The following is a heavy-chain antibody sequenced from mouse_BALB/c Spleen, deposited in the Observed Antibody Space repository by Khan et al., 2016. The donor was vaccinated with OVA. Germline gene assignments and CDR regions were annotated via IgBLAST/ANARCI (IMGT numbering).Heavy chain of an antibody. CDR3: IREGRYEHWYFDV. Sequence: EVELVESGGGLVKPGGSLKLSCAASGFAFSSHTMSWVRQTPEQRLEWVATISSGSTYTYYPDSVKGRFTLSTDNANKSLFLQMSSLMSEDTARYYCIREGRYEHWYFDVCGAGTTGTVSS. J-gene: IGHJ1*01. CDR2: ISSGSTYT. V-gene: IGHV5-6-4*01. D-gene: IGHD2-14*01. CDR1: GFAFSSHT.